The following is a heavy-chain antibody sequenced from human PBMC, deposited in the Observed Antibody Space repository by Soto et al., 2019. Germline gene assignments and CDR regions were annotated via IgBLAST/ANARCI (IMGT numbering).Heavy chain of an antibody. D-gene: IGHD1-26*01. J-gene: IGHJ4*02. V-gene: IGHV1-69*06. CDR2: IIPIFGTA. Sequence: SVQVSFKASVCTFSSYAISWVRQPPGQGLAWMGGIIPIFGTANYAQKFQGRVTITADKSTSTAYMELSSLRAEDTAVYYCAARIVGATRFDYWGQGTLVTVSS. CDR1: VCTFSSYA. CDR3: AARIVGATRFDY.